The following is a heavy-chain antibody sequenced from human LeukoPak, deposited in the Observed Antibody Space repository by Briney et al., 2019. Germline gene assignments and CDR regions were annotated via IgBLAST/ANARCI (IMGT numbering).Heavy chain of an antibody. CDR1: GFTVSSNY. CDR2: ISGSGGST. Sequence: PGGSLRLSCAASGFTVSSNYMSWVRQAPGKGLEWVSAISGSGGSTYYADSVKGRFTISRDSSKNTLYLQMNSLRAEDTAVYYCARVGWMGAFDPWGQGTLVTVSS. V-gene: IGHV3-23*01. D-gene: IGHD1-26*01. J-gene: IGHJ5*02. CDR3: ARVGWMGAFDP.